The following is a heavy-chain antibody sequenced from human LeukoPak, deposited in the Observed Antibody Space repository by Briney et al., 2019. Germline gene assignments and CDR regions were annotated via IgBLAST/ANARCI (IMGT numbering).Heavy chain of an antibody. D-gene: IGHD2-2*01. J-gene: IGHJ4*02. V-gene: IGHV1-8*01. Sequence: ASVKISCKAFGYTFTSYDLDRVRQAAGQGLEWMGWMNPVSGNTGYAQKFQGRISMTRDASISTAYMELDSLRPDDTAVYYCARGRALPTATVAEWGQGTLVTVSS. CDR2: MNPVSGNT. CDR3: ARGRALPTATVAE. CDR1: GYTFTSYD.